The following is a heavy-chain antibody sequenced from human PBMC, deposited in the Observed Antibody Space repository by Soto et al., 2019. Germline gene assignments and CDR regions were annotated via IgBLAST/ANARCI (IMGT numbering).Heavy chain of an antibody. D-gene: IGHD1-26*01. CDR2: IYYSGST. J-gene: IGHJ6*02. Sequence: PSETLSLTCTVSGGSISSGGYYRSWIRQHPGKGLEWIGYIYYSGSTYYNPSLKSRVTISVDTSKNQFSLKLSSVTAADTAVYYCARFVGASGYYYYGMDVWGQGTTVT. CDR1: GGSISSGGYY. CDR3: ARFVGASGYYYYGMDV. V-gene: IGHV4-31*03.